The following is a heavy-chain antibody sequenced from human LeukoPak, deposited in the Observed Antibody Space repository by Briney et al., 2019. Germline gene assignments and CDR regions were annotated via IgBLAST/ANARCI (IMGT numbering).Heavy chain of an antibody. CDR1: GDSISYFY. CDR2: ISGSGST. D-gene: IGHD3-22*01. J-gene: IGHJ4*02. V-gene: IGHV4-4*07. CDR3: ASLPTVYSRGYLAL. Sequence: SETLSLTCSVSGDSISYFYWSWIRQAAGKGLEWIGRISGSGSTDYNASLKSRVTMSVDTSKNQLSLKVISVTAADTAVYYCASLPTVYSRGYLALWGQGTLVTVSS.